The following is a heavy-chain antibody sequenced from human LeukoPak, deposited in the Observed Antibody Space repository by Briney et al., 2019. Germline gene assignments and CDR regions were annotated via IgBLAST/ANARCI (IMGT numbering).Heavy chain of an antibody. CDR3: AKSRPVAYYFDY. CDR1: GFTFNSFA. V-gene: IGHV3-23*01. D-gene: IGHD2-21*01. CDR2: ISGSAGST. J-gene: IGHJ4*02. Sequence: PGGSLRLSCAASGFTFNSFAMTWVRQAPGKGLEWVSAISGSAGSTFYADSVKGRFTISRDNSKNTLYLQMNSLRAEDTAVYYCAKSRPVAYYFDYWGQGTLVTVSS.